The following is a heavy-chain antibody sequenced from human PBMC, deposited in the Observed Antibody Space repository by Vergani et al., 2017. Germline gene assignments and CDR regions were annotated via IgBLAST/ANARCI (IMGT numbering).Heavy chain of an antibody. CDR2: IYDSGST. D-gene: IGHD2-21*01. J-gene: IGHJ5*02. CDR3: ARGRVITFSWFDP. Sequence: QVQLQESGPGLVKPSETLSLTCTVSGGSISTYYWSWIRQPPGKGLEWIGYIYDSGSTNYNPSLKSRVTISVDTSKNQFSLKLSSVTAADTAVYYCARGRVITFSWFDPWGQGTLVTVSS. V-gene: IGHV4-59*12. CDR1: GGSISTYY.